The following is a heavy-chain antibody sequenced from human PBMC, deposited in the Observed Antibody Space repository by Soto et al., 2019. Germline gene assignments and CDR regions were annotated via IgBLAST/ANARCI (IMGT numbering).Heavy chain of an antibody. CDR2: INDDSSYI. Sequence: GGSLRLSCAASGFMLSAYTMNWVRQAPGKGLEWLSSINDDSSYIDYADSLRGRFTVSRDNARNSLYLQIDSLGVEDTAVYYCATPYYFNHWGPGTLVTVSS. CDR1: GFMLSAYT. CDR3: ATPYYFNH. J-gene: IGHJ1*01. D-gene: IGHD3-16*01. V-gene: IGHV3-21*06.